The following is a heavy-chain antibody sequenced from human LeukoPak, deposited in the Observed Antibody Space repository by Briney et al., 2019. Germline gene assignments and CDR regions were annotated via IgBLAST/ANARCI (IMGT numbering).Heavy chain of an antibody. Sequence: ASVEVSCKASGYTFTSYAMNWVRQAPGQGLEWMGWINTNTGNPTYAQGFTGRFVFSLDTSVSTAYLQISSLKAEDTAVYYCAREGSGSYYNIGDDWFDPWGQGTLVTVSS. CDR2: INTNTGNP. J-gene: IGHJ5*02. CDR1: GYTFTSYA. D-gene: IGHD3-10*01. V-gene: IGHV7-4-1*02. CDR3: AREGSGSYYNIGDDWFDP.